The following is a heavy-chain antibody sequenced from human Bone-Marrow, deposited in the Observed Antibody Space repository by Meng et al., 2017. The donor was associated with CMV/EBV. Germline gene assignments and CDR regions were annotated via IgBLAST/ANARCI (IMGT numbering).Heavy chain of an antibody. CDR2: IYSGGSST. D-gene: IGHD2-2*01. CDR3: ARDLPDCSSTSCHILGYYYYYYGMDV. V-gene: IGHV3-23*03. Sequence: GGSLRLSCAASGFTFSSYAMSWVRQAPGKGLEWVSVIYSGGSSTYYADSVKGRFTIFRDNSKNTLYLQMNSLRAEDTAVYYCARDLPDCSSTSCHILGYYYYYYGMDVWGQGTTVTVSS. CDR1: GFTFSSYA. J-gene: IGHJ6*02.